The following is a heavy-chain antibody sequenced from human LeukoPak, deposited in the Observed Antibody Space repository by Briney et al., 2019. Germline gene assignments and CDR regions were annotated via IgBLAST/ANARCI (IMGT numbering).Heavy chain of an antibody. CDR3: AGGDDDLSDAFDI. D-gene: IGHD3-16*01. CDR2: IIPIFGTA. J-gene: IGHJ3*02. Sequence: ASVKVSCKASGGTFSSYAISWVRQAPGQGLEWMGGIIPIFGTANYAQKFQGRVTIAADESTSTAYMELSSLRSEDTAVYYCAGGDDDLSDAFDIWGQGTMVTVSS. CDR1: GGTFSSYA. V-gene: IGHV1-69*13.